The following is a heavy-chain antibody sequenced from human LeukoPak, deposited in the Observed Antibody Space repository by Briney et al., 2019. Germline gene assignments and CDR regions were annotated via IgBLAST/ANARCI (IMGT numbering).Heavy chain of an antibody. CDR2: ISAYNGNT. J-gene: IGHJ6*02. V-gene: IGHV1-18*01. CDR3: AREVGAAAGTGGYYGMDV. CDR1: GYTFTSYG. Sequence: ASVKVSCKASGYTFTSYGISWVRQAPGQGLEWMGWISAYNGNTNYAQKLQGRVTMTTDTSTSTAYMELRGLRSDDTAVYYCAREVGAAAGTGGYYGMDVWGQGTTVTVSS. D-gene: IGHD6-13*01.